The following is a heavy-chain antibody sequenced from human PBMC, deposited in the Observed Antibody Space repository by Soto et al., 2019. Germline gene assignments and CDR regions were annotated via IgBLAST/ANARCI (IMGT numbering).Heavy chain of an antibody. J-gene: IGHJ4*02. V-gene: IGHV4-31*03. CDR3: AVGELSLSRDY. Sequence: QVQLQVSGPGLEKPSQTLSLTCTVSGGSISSGGYYWSWLRQHPGKGLEWIGYIYYSGSTYYNPSLKSRVTISVDTSTNQFSLKLSSVTAADTAVCYCAVGELSLSRDYWGQGALVSVSS. CDR1: GGSISSGGYY. D-gene: IGHD3-16*02. CDR2: IYYSGST.